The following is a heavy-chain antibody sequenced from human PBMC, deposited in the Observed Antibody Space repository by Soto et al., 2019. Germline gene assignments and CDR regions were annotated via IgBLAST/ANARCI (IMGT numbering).Heavy chain of an antibody. CDR1: GGTFSSDS. CDR3: ARSGGLDRDFNY. D-gene: IGHD2-15*01. V-gene: IGHV1-69*05. J-gene: IGHJ4*02. CDR2: IIPMFDTP. Sequence: QVQLVQSGAEVKKPGSSVKVSCKASGGTFSSDSFSWVRQAPGQGLEWMGGIIPMFDTPIYAQKFQDRVTIISDESTSTAYMKLSSLRSGDTVVYYCARSGGLDRDFNYWGQGALVTVSS.